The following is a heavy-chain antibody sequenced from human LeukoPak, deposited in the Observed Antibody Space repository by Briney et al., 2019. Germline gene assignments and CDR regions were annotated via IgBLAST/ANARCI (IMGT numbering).Heavy chain of an antibody. D-gene: IGHD2-21*02. V-gene: IGHV4-39*01. Sequence: SETLSLTCTVSTASMSGISYYRVSTRQAPGKSREWIGSIYLTGSTHNIPSLKTRLTISADTTNKLISLKLNPEPAEDTAVYYCARNSTRTCFNTDCYPGGWLDTWGQGMEVTISS. CDR1: TASMSGISYY. J-gene: IGHJ5*02. CDR3: ARNSTRTCFNTDCYPGGWLDT. CDR2: IYLTGST.